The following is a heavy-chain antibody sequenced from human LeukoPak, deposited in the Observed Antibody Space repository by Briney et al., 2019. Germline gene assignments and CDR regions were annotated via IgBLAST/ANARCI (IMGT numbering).Heavy chain of an antibody. J-gene: IGHJ3*02. D-gene: IGHD1-26*01. CDR3: ARALRVGAAGSDAFDI. CDR2: ISAYNGNT. CDR1: GYTFTSYG. V-gene: IGHV1-18*01. Sequence: ASVKVSCQASGYTFTSYGISWVRQAPGQGREWMGWISAYNGNTNHAQKPQGRVNMTTDTSTSTAYMELRSVRSDDTAVYYCARALRVGAAGSDAFDIWGQGTMVTVSS.